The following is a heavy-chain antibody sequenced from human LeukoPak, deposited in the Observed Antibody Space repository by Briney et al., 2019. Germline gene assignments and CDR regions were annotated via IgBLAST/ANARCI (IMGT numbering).Heavy chain of an antibody. CDR1: GFTFRDYY. D-gene: IGHD3-10*01. CDR2: ISNSSPYT. CDR3: ARDRPGSGTFDAFDL. J-gene: IGHJ3*01. V-gene: IGHV3-11*05. Sequence: GGSLRLSCAASGFTFRDYYMSWIRQAPGKGLEWLSYISNSSPYTKYAGSVKGRFTISRDSARNSVFLQMNSLRAEDTAVYYYARDRPGSGTFDAFDLWGQGTMVTVSS.